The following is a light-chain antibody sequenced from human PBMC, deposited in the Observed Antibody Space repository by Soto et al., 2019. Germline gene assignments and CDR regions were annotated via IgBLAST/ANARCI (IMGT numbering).Light chain of an antibody. Sequence: EIVFTQSPYTVSLSPGERATLSCRASQSISSSYLSWYQQKPGQAPRLLIYGASTRATGIPARFSGSGRGSGTDFTLTISSLQPEDFAVYYCQQDYNLPITFGQGTRLEIK. CDR3: QQDYNLPIT. V-gene: IGKV3D-7*01. CDR1: QSISSSY. CDR2: GAS. J-gene: IGKJ5*01.